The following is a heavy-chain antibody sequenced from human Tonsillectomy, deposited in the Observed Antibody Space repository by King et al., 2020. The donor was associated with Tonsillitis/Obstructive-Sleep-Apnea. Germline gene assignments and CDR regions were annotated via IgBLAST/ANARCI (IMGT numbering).Heavy chain of an antibody. CDR2: ISYDGSNK. V-gene: IGHV3-30*04. Sequence: VQLVESGGGVVQPGRSLRLSCAASGFTFSSYAMHWVRQALGKGLEWVAVISYDGSNKYYADSVKGRFTISRDNSKNTLYLQMNSLRAEDTAVYYCARDRAPDYWGQGTLVTVSS. J-gene: IGHJ4*02. CDR3: ARDRAPDY. CDR1: GFTFSSYA.